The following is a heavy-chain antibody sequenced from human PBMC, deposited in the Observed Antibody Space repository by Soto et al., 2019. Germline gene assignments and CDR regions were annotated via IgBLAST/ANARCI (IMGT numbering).Heavy chain of an antibody. J-gene: IGHJ4*02. V-gene: IGHV2-70*01. CDR1: GFSLSTSGMC. CDR3: ARMRFWSGYYTHFDY. CDR2: IDWDDDK. D-gene: IGHD3-3*01. Sequence: SGPTLVNPTQTLTLTCTFSGFSLSTSGMCXSWIRQPPGKALEWLALIDWDDDKYYSTSLKTRLTISKDTSKNQVVLTMTNMDPVDTATYYCARMRFWSGYYTHFDYWGQGTQVTVSS.